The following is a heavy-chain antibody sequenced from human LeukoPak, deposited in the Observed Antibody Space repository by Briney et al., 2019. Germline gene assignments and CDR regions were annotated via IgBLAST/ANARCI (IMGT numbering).Heavy chain of an antibody. CDR1: GYTFTGYY. D-gene: IGHD3-22*01. J-gene: IGHJ4*02. V-gene: IGHV1-2*02. Sequence: ASVKVSCKASGYTFTGYYMHWVRQAPGQGLEWMGWINPNSGGTDYAQKFQGRVTMTTDTSTSTAYMELRSLRSDDTAVYYCARDDDSSGYAFDYWGQGTLVTVSS. CDR3: ARDDDSSGYAFDY. CDR2: INPNSGGT.